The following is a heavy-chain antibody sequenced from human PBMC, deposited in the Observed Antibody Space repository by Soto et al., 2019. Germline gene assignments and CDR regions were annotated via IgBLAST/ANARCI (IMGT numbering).Heavy chain of an antibody. V-gene: IGHV4-34*01. D-gene: IGHD6-19*01. CDR3: ARSAVAGRMRGNMDV. Sequence: SETLSLTCAVYGGSFSGYYWSWIRQPPGKGLEWIGEINHSGSTNYNPSLKSRVTISVDTSKNQFSLKLSSVTAADTAVYYCARSAVAGRMRGNMDVWGKGTTVTVSS. J-gene: IGHJ6*03. CDR1: GGSFSGYY. CDR2: INHSGST.